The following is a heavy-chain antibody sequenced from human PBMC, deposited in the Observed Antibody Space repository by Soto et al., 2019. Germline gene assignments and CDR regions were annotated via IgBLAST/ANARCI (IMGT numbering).Heavy chain of an antibody. CDR3: AREERFGELPYYYYGMDV. V-gene: IGHV3-33*01. J-gene: IGHJ6*02. Sequence: GGSLRLSCAASGFTFSSYCMHWGRQAPGKGVEGVAVIWYDGSNKYYADSVKGRFTISRDNSKNTLYLQMNSLRAEDTAVYYCAREERFGELPYYYYGMDVWGQGTTVTVSS. CDR1: GFTFSSYC. D-gene: IGHD3-10*01. CDR2: IWYDGSNK.